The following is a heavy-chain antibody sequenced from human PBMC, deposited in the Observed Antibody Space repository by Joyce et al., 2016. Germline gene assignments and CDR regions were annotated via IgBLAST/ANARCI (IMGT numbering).Heavy chain of an antibody. J-gene: IGHJ3*02. V-gene: IGHV3-7*01. Sequence: EMQLEESGGGLVQPGGSLRLSCAASGFAFSTSWASWVRQVPGKGLEYMATISPDGTGTHHVDYVRGRFTISRDNAQNSVFLHLTGLRVEDTAVYFCVRDLGYCSYDIWGQGTMVIVSS. D-gene: IGHD2-15*01. CDR3: VRDLGYCSYDI. CDR1: GFAFSTSW. CDR2: ISPDGTGT.